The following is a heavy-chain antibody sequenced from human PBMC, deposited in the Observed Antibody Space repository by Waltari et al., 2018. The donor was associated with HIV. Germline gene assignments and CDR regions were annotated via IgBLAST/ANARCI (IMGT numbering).Heavy chain of an antibody. CDR2: MYSDGRT. CDR3: VRDPGFYFGSG. V-gene: IGHV3-66*02. CDR1: GLIVTKKD. J-gene: IGHJ4*02. D-gene: IGHD3-10*01. Sequence: EVRLVESGGVLVQTGGSLRLSCEASGLIVTKKDMTWVRQAQGRGLEWVSIMYSDGRTLYGEAVKGRFTMSRDNSKNMLFLQMKSLRVEDTAVYYCVRDPGFYFGSGWGRVTQVTVSS.